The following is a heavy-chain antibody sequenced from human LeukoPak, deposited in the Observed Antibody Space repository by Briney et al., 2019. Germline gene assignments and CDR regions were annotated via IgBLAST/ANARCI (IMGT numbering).Heavy chain of an antibody. Sequence: SETLALTCTVSGGSISSYCWSWIRQPPGKGLEWIGNIYFSGSTKYNPSLKSRVTMLVDTSKNQFSLKLSSVTAADTAVYYCARLYYYDSSGYYYFDYWGQGTLVTVSS. CDR1: GGSISSYC. CDR2: IYFSGST. D-gene: IGHD3-22*01. V-gene: IGHV4-59*08. CDR3: ARLYYYDSSGYYYFDY. J-gene: IGHJ4*02.